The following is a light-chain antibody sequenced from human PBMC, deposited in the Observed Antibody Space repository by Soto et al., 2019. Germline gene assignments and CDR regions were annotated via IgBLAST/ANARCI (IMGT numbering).Light chain of an antibody. V-gene: IGKV3-20*01. CDR1: QSVSRSY. CDR2: GAS. J-gene: IGKJ3*01. Sequence: EIVLTQSPGTLSLSPGERATLSCRASQSVSRSYLAWYQQKPGQAPRLLIYGASSRATGIPDRFSGSGSGTDFTLSISRLEPEDFAVYYCQQYGNSPPFTFGPGTKVDIK. CDR3: QQYGNSPPFT.